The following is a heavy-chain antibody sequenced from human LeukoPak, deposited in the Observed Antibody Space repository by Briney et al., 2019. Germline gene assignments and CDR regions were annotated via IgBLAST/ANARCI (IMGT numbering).Heavy chain of an antibody. V-gene: IGHV3-74*01. CDR1: GFTFSSYW. Sequence: GGSLRLSCAAPGFTFSSYWMHWVRQAPGKGLVWVSRINSDASSTSYADSVKGRFTISRDNAKNTLYLQMNSLRAEDTAVYYCSREGSATSFDYWGQGTLVTVSS. CDR3: SREGSATSFDY. D-gene: IGHD1-7*01. J-gene: IGHJ4*02. CDR2: INSDASST.